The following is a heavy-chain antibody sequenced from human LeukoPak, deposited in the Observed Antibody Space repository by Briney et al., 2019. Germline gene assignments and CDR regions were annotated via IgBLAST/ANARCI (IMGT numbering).Heavy chain of an antibody. CDR3: ARENGGYDYVWGSFPGGY. CDR2: ISAYNGNT. V-gene: IGHV1-18*01. CDR1: GYTFTSYG. J-gene: IGHJ4*02. Sequence: ASVKVSCKASGYTFTSYGISWVRQAPGQGLEWMGWISAYNGNTNYAQKLQGRVTMTTDTSTSTAHMELRSLRSDDTAVYYCARENGGYDYVWGSFPGGYWGQGTLVTVSS. D-gene: IGHD3-16*01.